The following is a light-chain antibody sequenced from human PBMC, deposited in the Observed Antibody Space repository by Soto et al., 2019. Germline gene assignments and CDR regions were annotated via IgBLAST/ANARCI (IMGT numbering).Light chain of an antibody. J-gene: IGLJ2*01. CDR1: SSDVGGYNY. CDR3: SSYTSSSAVV. CDR2: DVS. Sequence: QSALTQPASVSGSPGQSITISCTGTSSDVGGYNYVSWYQQHPGKAPKLMNYDVSNRPAGVSNRFSGSKSGNTTSLTISGLKAEDEADYYGSSYTSSSAVVFGGGTKLTVL. V-gene: IGLV2-14*01.